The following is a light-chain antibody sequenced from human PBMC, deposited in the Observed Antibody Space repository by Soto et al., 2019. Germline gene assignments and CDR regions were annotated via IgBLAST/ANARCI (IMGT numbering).Light chain of an antibody. CDR2: AAS. J-gene: IGKJ3*01. CDR1: QGISSW. V-gene: IGKV1D-12*01. Sequence: DIQMTQSPSSVSAYVGDRVTITCRASQGISSWLAWYQKKPGNAPKFLIYAASSLQSGVPSRFSGSRSGPDFTLTISSLQPEDFATYYCQQDNSCPFGPGTKVAIK. CDR3: QQDNSCP.